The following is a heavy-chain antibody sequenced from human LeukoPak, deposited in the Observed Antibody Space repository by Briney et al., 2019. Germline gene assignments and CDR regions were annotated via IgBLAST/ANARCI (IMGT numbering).Heavy chain of an antibody. Sequence: SETLSLTCAVYGGSFSGYYWSWIRQPPGKGLEWIGRIYTSGSTNYNPSLKSRVTISVDTSKNQFSLKLSSVTAADTAVYYCARVRYYYGSGSYYYYYYMDVWGKGTTVTISS. CDR2: IYTSGST. V-gene: IGHV4-4*08. J-gene: IGHJ6*03. D-gene: IGHD3-10*01. CDR1: GGSFSGYY. CDR3: ARVRYYYGSGSYYYYYYMDV.